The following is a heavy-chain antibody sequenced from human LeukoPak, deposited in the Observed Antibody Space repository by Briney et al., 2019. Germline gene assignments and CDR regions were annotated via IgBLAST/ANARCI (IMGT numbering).Heavy chain of an antibody. CDR1: GCTFSNYD. CDR3: ARGLRNTIFGGRYY. CDR2: IGSSGST. J-gene: IGHJ4*02. D-gene: IGHD3-3*01. V-gene: IGHV3-48*03. Sequence: GGSLRLSCATSGCTFSNYDLNWVRQAPGKGLEWVSYIGSSGSTNYADSVKGRFTISRDIAENSLYLQMSSLRAEDTAVYYCARGLRNTIFGGRYYWGQGTLVSVSS.